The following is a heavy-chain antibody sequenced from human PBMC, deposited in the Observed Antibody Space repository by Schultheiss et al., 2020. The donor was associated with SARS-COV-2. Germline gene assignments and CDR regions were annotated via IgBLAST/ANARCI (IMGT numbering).Heavy chain of an antibody. Sequence: LSLTCAASGFTFSSYSMNWVRQAPGKGLEWVSAISGSGGSTYYADSVKGRFTISRDNSKNTLYLQMNSLRAEDTAVYYCAKSDSGYSYGYRDYWGQGTLVTVSS. D-gene: IGHD5-18*01. J-gene: IGHJ4*02. CDR3: AKSDSGYSYGYRDY. CDR1: GFTFSSYS. V-gene: IGHV3-23*01. CDR2: ISGSGGST.